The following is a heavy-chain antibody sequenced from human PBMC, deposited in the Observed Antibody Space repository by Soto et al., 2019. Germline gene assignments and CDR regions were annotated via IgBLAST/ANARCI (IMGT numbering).Heavy chain of an antibody. Sequence: SETLSLTCTVSGGSISSSSYYWGWIRQPPGKGLEWIGSIYYSGSTYYNPSLKSRVTISVDTSKNQFSLKLSSVTAADTAVYYCARHEAYYDSSGYPFDYWGQGTLVTVSS. D-gene: IGHD3-22*01. CDR3: ARHEAYYDSSGYPFDY. V-gene: IGHV4-39*01. CDR2: IYYSGST. J-gene: IGHJ4*02. CDR1: GGSISSSSYY.